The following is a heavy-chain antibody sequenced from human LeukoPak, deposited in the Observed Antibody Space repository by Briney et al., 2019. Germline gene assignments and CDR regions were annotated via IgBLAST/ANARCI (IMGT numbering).Heavy chain of an antibody. CDR3: ARGGGSQGFDY. V-gene: IGHV4-34*01. Sequence: PSETLSLTCAVYGGSFSGYYWSWIRQPPGKGLEWIGEINHSGSTNYNPSLKSRVTISVDTSKNQFSLKLSSVTAADTAVYYCARGGGSQGFDYWGQGTLVTVSS. CDR1: GGSFSGYY. D-gene: IGHD1-26*01. CDR2: INHSGST. J-gene: IGHJ4*02.